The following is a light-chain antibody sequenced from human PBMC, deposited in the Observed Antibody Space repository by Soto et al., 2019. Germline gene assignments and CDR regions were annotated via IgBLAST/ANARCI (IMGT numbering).Light chain of an antibody. V-gene: IGKV3-20*01. J-gene: IGKJ3*01. CDR3: QQYGSSPLCT. Sequence: ESVLTQSPGTLSLSPGERATLSCRASQSVSSSYLAWYQQKPGQAPRLLIYGASSRATGIPDRFSGSGSGTDFTLTISRLEPEDFAVYYCQQYGSSPLCTFGPGTKVDIQ. CDR1: QSVSSSY. CDR2: GAS.